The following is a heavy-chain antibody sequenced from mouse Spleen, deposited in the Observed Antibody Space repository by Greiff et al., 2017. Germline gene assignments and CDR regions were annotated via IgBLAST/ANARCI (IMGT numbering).Heavy chain of an antibody. V-gene: IGHV5-9-3*01. Sequence: EVKLMESGGGLVKPGGSLKLSCAASGFTFSSYAMSWVRQTPEKRLEWVATISSGGSYTYYPDNVKGRFTISRDNAKNTLYLQMSSLRSEDTAMYYCARQKYGNYVDKYYFDYWGQGTTLTVSS. D-gene: IGHD2-10*02. J-gene: IGHJ2*01. CDR2: ISSGGSYT. CDR3: ARQKYGNYVDKYYFDY. CDR1: GFTFSSYA.